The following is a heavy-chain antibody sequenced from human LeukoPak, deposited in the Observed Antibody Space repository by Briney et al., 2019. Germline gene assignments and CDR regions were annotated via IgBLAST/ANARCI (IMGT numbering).Heavy chain of an antibody. Sequence: GGSLRLSCAASGFTFSSYWMSWVRQAPGKGLEWVANIKQDGSEKYYVDSVKGRFTISRDNAKNSLYLQMNSLRAEDTAVYYCARDSLYDSSGYSSKFDYWGQGTLVTVSS. D-gene: IGHD3-22*01. V-gene: IGHV3-7*01. CDR3: ARDSLYDSSGYSSKFDY. CDR2: IKQDGSEK. CDR1: GFTFSSYW. J-gene: IGHJ4*02.